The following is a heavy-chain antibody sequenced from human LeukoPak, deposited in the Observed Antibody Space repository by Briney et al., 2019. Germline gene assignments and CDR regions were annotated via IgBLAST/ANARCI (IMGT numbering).Heavy chain of an antibody. D-gene: IGHD2/OR15-2a*01. V-gene: IGHV4-59*01. CDR3: AKGGSTNFYYGDV. CDR1: GGSMTNLY. J-gene: IGHJ6*02. Sequence: SETLSLTCSVSGGSMTNLYWTWLRQPPGKGLEWIGDIYDSGSTRYNTSLESRVTISVDTSKNQFSLKLSSVTAADTAVYYCAKGGSTNFYYGDVWGQGTTVTVSS. CDR2: IYDSGST.